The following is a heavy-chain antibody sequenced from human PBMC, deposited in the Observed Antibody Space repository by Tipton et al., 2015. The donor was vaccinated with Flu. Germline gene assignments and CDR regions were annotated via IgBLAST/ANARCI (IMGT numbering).Heavy chain of an antibody. D-gene: IGHD4-11*01. CDR2: IGTSGDT. Sequence: SLRLSCAASGFTFSSYAMHWVRQVTGKGLEWVSGIGTSGDTYSAGSVKGRFTISRENAKNSLYLQMNSLRAGDTAVYYCARRDFSNYVTEPKNWFDPWGQGILVTVSS. CDR1: GFTFSSYA. V-gene: IGHV3-13*01. CDR3: ARRDFSNYVTEPKNWFDP. J-gene: IGHJ5*02.